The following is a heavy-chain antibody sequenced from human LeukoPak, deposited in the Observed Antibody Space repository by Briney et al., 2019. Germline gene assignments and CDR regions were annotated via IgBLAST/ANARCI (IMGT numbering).Heavy chain of an antibody. J-gene: IGHJ4*02. CDR3: AREIMGATRAFDY. CDR1: GASISRSN. CDR2: IYSSGRT. Sequence: SETLSLTCMQPGASISRSNWCWSRAPARKRVERIGRIYSSGRTNYNPSLKSRVTMSVDTSKNQFSLKVSSVTAADTAVYYCAREIMGATRAFDYWGQGTLVTVSS. V-gene: IGHV4-4*07. D-gene: IGHD1-26*01.